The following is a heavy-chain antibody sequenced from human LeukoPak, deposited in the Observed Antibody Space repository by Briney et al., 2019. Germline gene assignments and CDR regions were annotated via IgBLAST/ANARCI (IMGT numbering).Heavy chain of an antibody. V-gene: IGHV4-39*07. CDR3: ARSSWEGSGSHWGWFDP. CDR1: GGPISSSHYY. CDR2: IYYTGNT. J-gene: IGHJ5*02. D-gene: IGHD3-10*01. Sequence: SETLSLTCTVSGGPISSSHYYWGWIRQPPGKGLEWIGSIYYTGNTYYNPSLKSRLTISVDTSKNQFSLKLSSVTAADTAVYYCARSSWEGSGSHWGWFDPWGQGTLVTVSS.